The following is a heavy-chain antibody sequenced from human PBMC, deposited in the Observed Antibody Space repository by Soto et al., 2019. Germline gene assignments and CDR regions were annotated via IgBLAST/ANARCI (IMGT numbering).Heavy chain of an antibody. J-gene: IGHJ5*02. V-gene: IGHV1-69*12. D-gene: IGHD3-10*01. Sequence: QVQLVQSGAEVKKPGSSVKVSCKASGGTFSSYAISWVRQAPGQGLEWMGGIIPIFGTANYAQKFQGRVTITADESTSTAYMELDSLRSEDTAVYYCARDGELLWFGEAKGWFDPWGQGTLVTVSS. CDR3: ARDGELLWFGEAKGWFDP. CDR2: IIPIFGTA. CDR1: GGTFSSYA.